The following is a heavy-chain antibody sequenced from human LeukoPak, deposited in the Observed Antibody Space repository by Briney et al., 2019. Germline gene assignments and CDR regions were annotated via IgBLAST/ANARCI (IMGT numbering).Heavy chain of an antibody. CDR1: GGSISSYD. J-gene: IGHJ6*02. CDR2: IYDSAIT. V-gene: IGHV4-59*08. CDR3: ARHSRDFYGSGSYFLNSMDV. Sequence: PSETLSLTCTVSGGSISSYDWRWIRQPPGKGLEWVGNIYDSAITSQSPSLKSRVTISVDTSQNQFSLMLSSVTAADTAVYYCARHSRDFYGSGSYFLNSMDVWGQGTTVTVS. D-gene: IGHD3-10*01.